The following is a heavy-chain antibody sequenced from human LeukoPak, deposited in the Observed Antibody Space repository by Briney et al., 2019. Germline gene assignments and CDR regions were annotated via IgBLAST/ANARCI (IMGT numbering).Heavy chain of an antibody. V-gene: IGHV4-59*01. Sequence: SETLSLTCTVSGGSISSYYWSWIRQPPGKGLEWIGYIYYSGSTNYNPSLKSRVTISVDTSKNQFSLKLSSVTAADTAVYYCARDLSRSGSYSPGWFDPWGQGTLVTVSS. CDR2: IYYSGST. CDR3: ARDLSRSGSYSPGWFDP. D-gene: IGHD3-10*01. CDR1: GGSISSYY. J-gene: IGHJ5*02.